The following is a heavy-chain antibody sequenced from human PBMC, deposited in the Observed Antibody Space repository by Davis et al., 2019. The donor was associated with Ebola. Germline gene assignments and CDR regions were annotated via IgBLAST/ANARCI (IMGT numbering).Heavy chain of an antibody. CDR2: IKSKTDGGTT. D-gene: IGHD6-19*01. Sequence: GGSLRLSCAASGFTFSNAWMSWVRQAPGKGLEWVGRIKSKTDGGTTDYAAPVKGRFTISRDDSKNTVYLQMNSLRAEDTAVYYCAKEVSVWLVGYFDYWGQGTLVTVSS. J-gene: IGHJ4*02. CDR1: GFTFSNAW. CDR3: AKEVSVWLVGYFDY. V-gene: IGHV3-15*01.